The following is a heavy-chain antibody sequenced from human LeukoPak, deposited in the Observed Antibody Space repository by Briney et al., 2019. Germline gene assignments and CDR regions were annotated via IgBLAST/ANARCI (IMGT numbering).Heavy chain of an antibody. CDR3: ARFVRGVSRGDLDY. V-gene: IGHV1-18*01. J-gene: IGHJ4*02. CDR1: GYTFTSYG. CDR2: ISAYNGNT. D-gene: IGHD3-10*01. Sequence: ASVKVSCKASGYTFTSYGISWVRQAPGQGLEWMGWISAYNGNTNYAQKLQGRVTMTTDTSTSTAYMELRSLRSDDTAVYYCARFVRGVSRGDLDYWGQGTLVIVSS.